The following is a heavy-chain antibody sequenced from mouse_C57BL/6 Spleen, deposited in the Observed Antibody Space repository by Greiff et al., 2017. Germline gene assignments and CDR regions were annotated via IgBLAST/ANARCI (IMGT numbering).Heavy chain of an antibody. CDR1: GYTFTDYE. Sequence: VKLMESGAELVRPGASVTLSCKASGYTFTDYEMNWVKQTPVHGLEWIGAIDPETGGTAYNQKFKGKAIQTADTSSSTAYMELRSLTSEDSAVYYCTRYTTVVATGDYWGQGTTLTVSA. J-gene: IGHJ2*01. CDR2: IDPETGGT. D-gene: IGHD1-1*01. V-gene: IGHV1-15*01. CDR3: TRYTTVVATGDY.